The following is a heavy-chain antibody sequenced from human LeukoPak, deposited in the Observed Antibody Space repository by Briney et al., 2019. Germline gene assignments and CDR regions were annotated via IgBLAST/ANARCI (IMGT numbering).Heavy chain of an antibody. Sequence: GGSLRLSCAASGFTFSSYAMHWVRQAPGKGLEWVAVIVYDGSNEFYADPVKGRFTISRDSSKNTLYLQMNSLRAEDTAVYYCARDSYGMDVWGKGTTVTVSS. CDR1: GFTFSSYA. J-gene: IGHJ6*04. CDR2: IVYDGSNE. CDR3: ARDSYGMDV. V-gene: IGHV3-30*04.